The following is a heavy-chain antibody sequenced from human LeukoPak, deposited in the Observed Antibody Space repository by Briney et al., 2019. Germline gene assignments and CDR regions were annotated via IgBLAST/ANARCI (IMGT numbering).Heavy chain of an antibody. CDR1: GGTFSSYA. CDR2: IIPILGTA. CDR3: ARDQFGRFDP. D-gene: IGHD3-10*01. J-gene: IGHJ5*02. Sequence: GSSVTVSCKASGGTFSSYAISWVRQAPGQGLEWMGGIIPILGTANYAQKFQGRVTITTDESTSTAYMELSSLRSEDTAVYYCARDQFGRFDPWGQGTLVTVSS. V-gene: IGHV1-69*05.